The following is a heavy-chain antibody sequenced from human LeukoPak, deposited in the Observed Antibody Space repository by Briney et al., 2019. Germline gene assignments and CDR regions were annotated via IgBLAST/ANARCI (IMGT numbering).Heavy chain of an antibody. J-gene: IGHJ5*02. Sequence: GGSLRLPCAASGFTFSSYGMSWVRQAPGKGLEWVALISYDGSNKFYADSVKGRFTISRDNSKNTLFLQMNSLRAADIAVYYCARGGSSSWLNWFDPWGQGTLVTVSS. CDR2: ISYDGSNK. CDR1: GFTFSSYG. D-gene: IGHD6-13*01. V-gene: IGHV3-30*03. CDR3: ARGGSSSWLNWFDP.